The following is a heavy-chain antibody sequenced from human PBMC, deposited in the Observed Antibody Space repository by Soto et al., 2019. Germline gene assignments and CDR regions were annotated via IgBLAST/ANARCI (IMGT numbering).Heavy chain of an antibody. J-gene: IGHJ4*02. CDR1: GFTFSSSG. CDR3: AKSPPAVAGYFDY. D-gene: IGHD6-19*01. V-gene: IGHV3-30*18. Sequence: QVQLVESGGGVVQPGRSLRLSCAASGFTFSSSGMHWVRQAPGKGLEWVAVTSFDGSSGYYVDSVRGRFTISRDNSNNTLYLQMHSLRAEDTAVYYCAKSPPAVAGYFDYWGQGTLVTVSS. CDR2: TSFDGSSG.